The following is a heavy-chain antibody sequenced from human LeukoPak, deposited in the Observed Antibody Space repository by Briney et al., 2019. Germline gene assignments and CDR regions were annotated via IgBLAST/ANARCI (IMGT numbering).Heavy chain of an antibody. D-gene: IGHD3-22*01. V-gene: IGHV1-2*02. Sequence: ASVKVSCKASGYTFTGYYMHWVRQAPGQGLEWMGWINPNSGGTNYAQKFQGRVTMTRDTSISTAYMELSRLRSDDTAVYYCARAQYYYDTPPDYYYYYYMDVWGKGTTVTISS. CDR2: INPNSGGT. J-gene: IGHJ6*03. CDR1: GYTFTGYY. CDR3: ARAQYYYDTPPDYYYYYYMDV.